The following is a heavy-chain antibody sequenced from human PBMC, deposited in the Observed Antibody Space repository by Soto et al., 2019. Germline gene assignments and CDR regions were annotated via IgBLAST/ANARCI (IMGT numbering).Heavy chain of an antibody. J-gene: IGHJ4*02. Sequence: QLQLQESGPGLVKPSETLSLTCTVSGGSISISGYYWVWIRQPPGKGLEWIGNIYYSGTTYYNPSLKSRVSISVDTSKNQFTLKLSSVTAADTAVYYCARHIYAGTDYLDYWGQGTLVTVSS. CDR1: GGSISISGYY. CDR2: IYYSGTT. D-gene: IGHD6-13*01. CDR3: ARHIYAGTDYLDY. V-gene: IGHV4-39*01.